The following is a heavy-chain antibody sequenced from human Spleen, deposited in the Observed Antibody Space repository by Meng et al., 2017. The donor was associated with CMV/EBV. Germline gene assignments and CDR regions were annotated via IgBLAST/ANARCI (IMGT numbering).Heavy chain of an antibody. CDR3: ARELTVTTLDAFDI. CDR2: IYYSGNT. CDR1: GSSLNSRNYS. Sequence: SGSSLNSRNYSWGWIRQPPGKGLEWSGSIYYSGNTYYNPSLKSRVTISVDTSRNRFSLKLSSVTAADTAVYYCARELTVTTLDAFDIWGQGTMVTVSS. J-gene: IGHJ3*02. V-gene: IGHV4-39*07. D-gene: IGHD4-17*01.